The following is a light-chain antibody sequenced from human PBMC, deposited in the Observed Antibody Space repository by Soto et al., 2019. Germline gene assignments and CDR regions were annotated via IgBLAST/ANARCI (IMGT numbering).Light chain of an antibody. J-gene: IGKJ3*01. CDR1: QGINNY. V-gene: IGKV1-27*01. CDR2: AAS. CDR3: QKYSSVPV. Sequence: DIPMTQSPSSLSASVGDRVTITCRASQGINNYVAWYQQKPVKPPKLLIYAASTLQSGVPSRFSGSGSGTDFTLTINSLQTEDVATYSCQKYSSVPVFGPGTKVDIK.